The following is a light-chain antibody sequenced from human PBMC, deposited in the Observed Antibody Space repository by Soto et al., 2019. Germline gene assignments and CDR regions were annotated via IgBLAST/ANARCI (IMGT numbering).Light chain of an antibody. J-gene: IGLJ1*01. CDR2: EVS. CDR1: SSDVGGYKY. CDR3: SSSTTSTTLV. Sequence: QSALTQPASVSGSPGQSITISCTGTSSDVGGYKYVSWYQQHPGKAPKLMIYEVSNRPSGVSNRFSGSKSGNTASLTISGLQAEDEADYYCSSSTTSTTLVFGSGTKLTVL. V-gene: IGLV2-14*03.